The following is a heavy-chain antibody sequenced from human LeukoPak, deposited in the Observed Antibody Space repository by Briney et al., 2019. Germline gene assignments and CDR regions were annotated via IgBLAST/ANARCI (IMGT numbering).Heavy chain of an antibody. D-gene: IGHD3-22*01. CDR3: ARVSYYDSSVNRGSFDY. CDR2: INHSGST. V-gene: IGHV4-34*01. Sequence: PSETLSLTCAVYGGSFCCYYWSWIRQPPGKGLEWIGEINHSGSTNYNPSLKSRVTISVDTSKNQFSLKLSSVTAADTAVYYCARVSYYDSSVNRGSFDYWGQGTLVTVSS. CDR1: GGSFCCYY. J-gene: IGHJ4*02.